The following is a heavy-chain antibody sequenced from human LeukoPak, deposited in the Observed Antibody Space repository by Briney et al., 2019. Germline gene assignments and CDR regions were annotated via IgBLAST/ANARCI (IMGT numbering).Heavy chain of an antibody. CDR1: GFTFSSYA. CDR2: ISGSGGST. Sequence: GGPLRLSCAAPGFTFSSYAMSWVRQAPGKGLEWVSAISGSGGSTYYADSVKGRFTISRDNSKNTLYLQMNSLRAEDTAVYYCAKVLDDYGDFGPINPSDYWGQGTLVTVSS. V-gene: IGHV3-23*01. D-gene: IGHD4-17*01. J-gene: IGHJ4*02. CDR3: AKVLDDYGDFGPINPSDY.